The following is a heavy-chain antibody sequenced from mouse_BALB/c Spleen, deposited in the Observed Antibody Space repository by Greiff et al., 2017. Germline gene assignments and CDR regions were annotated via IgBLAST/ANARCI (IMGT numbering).Heavy chain of an antibody. V-gene: IGHV2-2*02. Sequence: VQLQQSGPGLVQPSQSLSITCTVSGFSLTSYVVHWVRQSPGKGLEWLGVIWSGGSTDYNAAFISRLSISKDNSKSQVFFKMNSLQANDTAIYYCARKEGYRYDGGAMDYWGQGTSVTVSS. CDR1: GFSLTSYV. J-gene: IGHJ4*01. CDR2: IWSGGST. D-gene: IGHD2-14*01. CDR3: ARKEGYRYDGGAMDY.